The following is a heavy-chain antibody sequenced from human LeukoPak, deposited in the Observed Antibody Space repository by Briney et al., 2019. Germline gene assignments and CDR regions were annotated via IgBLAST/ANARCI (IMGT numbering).Heavy chain of an antibody. J-gene: IGHJ4*02. CDR3: ARSITMVRGVPAV. CDR2: IYYSGST. CDR1: GGSISSGDYY. D-gene: IGHD3-10*01. Sequence: SETLSLTCTVSGGSISSGDYYWSWIRQPPGKGLEWIGYIYYSGSTYYNPSLKSRVTISVDTSKNQFSLKLSSVTAADTAVYYCARSITMVRGVPAVWGQGTLVTVSS. V-gene: IGHV4-30-4*01.